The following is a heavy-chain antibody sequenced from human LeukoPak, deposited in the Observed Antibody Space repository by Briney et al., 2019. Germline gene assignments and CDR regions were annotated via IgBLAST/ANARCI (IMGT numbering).Heavy chain of an antibody. J-gene: IGHJ4*02. CDR2: IIPIFGTA. CDR3: TTYYYDSSGFGADY. CDR1: GGTFSSYA. V-gene: IGHV1-69*01. D-gene: IGHD3-22*01. Sequence: GSSVKVSCKASGGTFSSYAISWVRQAPGQGLEWMGGIIPIFGTANYAQKFQGRVTITADESTSTAYMELSSLRSEDTAVYYCTTYYYDSSGFGADYWGQGTLVTVSS.